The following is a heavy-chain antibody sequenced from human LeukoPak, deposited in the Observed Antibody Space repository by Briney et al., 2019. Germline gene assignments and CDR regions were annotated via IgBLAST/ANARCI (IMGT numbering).Heavy chain of an antibody. J-gene: IGHJ5*02. CDR3: AAGYERFAP. CDR2: IYTSGSP. CDR1: GDSINSYY. Sequence: SETLSLTCTVSGDSINSYYWSWIRQPAGKGLEWIGRIYTSGSPSYNPSLKSRVTMSVDTSKKQFSLKLRSVTAADTALYYCAAGYERFAPWGRGTLVTVPS. D-gene: IGHD2-2*01. V-gene: IGHV4-4*07.